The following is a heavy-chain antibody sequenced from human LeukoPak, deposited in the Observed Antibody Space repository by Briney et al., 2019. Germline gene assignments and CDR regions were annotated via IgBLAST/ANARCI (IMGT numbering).Heavy chain of an antibody. Sequence: ASVKVSCKASGGTFSSYAISWVRQAPGQGLEWMGGIIPIFGTANYAQKFQGRVTITADESTSTAYMELSSLRSEDTAVYYCARGQYYYDSSGTGYYFDYWGQGTLVTVSS. CDR2: IIPIFGTA. CDR3: ARGQYYYDSSGTGYYFDY. J-gene: IGHJ4*02. D-gene: IGHD3-22*01. V-gene: IGHV1-69*13. CDR1: GGTFSSYA.